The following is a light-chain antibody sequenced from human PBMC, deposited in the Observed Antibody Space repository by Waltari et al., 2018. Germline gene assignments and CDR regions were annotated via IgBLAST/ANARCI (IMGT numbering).Light chain of an antibody. CDR2: YND. CDR3: ATCDDSLSGLL. CDR1: SSNIGSNG. Sequence: QSVLSQPPSASEAARKSVTISCSGGSSNIGSNGVSWYQQLPETAPKLLIFYNDRRPSGVSDRFSGSKSGPSASLASIWLQTADAADYFCATCDDSLSGLLFGGGTRLTFL. V-gene: IGLV1-36*01. J-gene: IGLJ2*01.